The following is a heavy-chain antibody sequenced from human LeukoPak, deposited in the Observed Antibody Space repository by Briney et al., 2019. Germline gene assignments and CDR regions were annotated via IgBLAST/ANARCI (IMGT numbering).Heavy chain of an antibody. V-gene: IGHV1-18*01. D-gene: IGHD2-2*01. CDR1: GYTFTSYG. Sequence: ASVKVSCKASGYTFTSYGIGWVRQAPGQGLEWMGWISAYNGNTNYAQKLQGRVTMTTDTSTSTAYMELRSLRSDDTAVYYCARDSYCSSTSCSPENWFDPWGQGTLVTVSS. CDR3: ARDSYCSSTSCSPENWFDP. J-gene: IGHJ5*02. CDR2: ISAYNGNT.